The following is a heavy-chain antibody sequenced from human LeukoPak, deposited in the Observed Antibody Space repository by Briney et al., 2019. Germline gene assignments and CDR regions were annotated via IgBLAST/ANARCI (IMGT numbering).Heavy chain of an antibody. CDR2: INPNSGGT. CDR3: ASQGGSYRARFDP. J-gene: IGHJ5*02. V-gene: IGHV1-2*02. Sequence: ASVKVSCKASGYTFTGYYMHWVRQAPGQGLEWMGWINPNSGGTNYAQKFQGRVTMTKDTSISTAYMELSRLRSDDTAVYYCASQGGSYRARFDPWGQGTLVTVSS. D-gene: IGHD1-26*01. CDR1: GYTFTGYY.